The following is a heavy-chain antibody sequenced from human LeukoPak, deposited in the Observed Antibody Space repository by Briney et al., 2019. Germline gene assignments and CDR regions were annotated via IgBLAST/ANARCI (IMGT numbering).Heavy chain of an antibody. CDR2: IDYGATT. V-gene: IGHV4-31*03. CDR3: ARHVGNSGSGSYLPYFDD. J-gene: IGHJ4*02. Sequence: TSQTLSLTCTVSGGSINGGRYRWSWIRQHPGKGLERIGYIDYGATTSYNPSLKSRVNISVDTSKNQFSLKLSSVTAADTAVYYCARHVGNSGSGSYLPYFDDWGQGTLVTVSS. D-gene: IGHD3-10*01. CDR1: GGSINGGRYR.